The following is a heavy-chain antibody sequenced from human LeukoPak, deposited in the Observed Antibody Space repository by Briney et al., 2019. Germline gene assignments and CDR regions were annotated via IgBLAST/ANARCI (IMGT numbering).Heavy chain of an antibody. J-gene: IGHJ4*02. V-gene: IGHV3-7*05. CDR2: INQGGREK. Sequence: SGGSLRLSCAASGFTFSDFWMTWVRQAPGKGLEWVANINQGGREKYYVDSVEGRFTISRDNAKNSLYLQMNSLKAEDTAVYYCAKEVGAESWAQEPLVTVSS. CDR1: GFTFSDFW. D-gene: IGHD1-26*01. CDR3: AKEVGAES.